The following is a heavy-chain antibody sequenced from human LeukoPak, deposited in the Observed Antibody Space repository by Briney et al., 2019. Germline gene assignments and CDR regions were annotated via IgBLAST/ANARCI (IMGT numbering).Heavy chain of an antibody. J-gene: IGHJ3*02. CDR1: GFTFSDYY. Sequence: GGSLRLSCAASGFTFSDYYMSWIRQAPGKGLEWVSYISSSGSTIYYADSVKGRFTISRDNDKNSLYLQMNSLRAEDTAVYYCARGPVVVVAVDAFDIWGQGTMVTVSS. CDR2: ISSSGSTI. D-gene: IGHD2-15*01. V-gene: IGHV3-11*01. CDR3: ARGPVVVVAVDAFDI.